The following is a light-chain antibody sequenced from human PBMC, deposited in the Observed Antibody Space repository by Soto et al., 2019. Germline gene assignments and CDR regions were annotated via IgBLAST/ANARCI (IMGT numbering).Light chain of an antibody. CDR2: DAS. CDR3: QQRSNWPYT. CDR1: QSVSRY. J-gene: IGKJ2*01. Sequence: EIVLTQSPATLSLSPGERATLSCRASQSVSRYLAWYQQKPGQAPRLLIYDASNRATGIPDRFSGSGSGTDFTLTISSLEPEDFAVYYCQQRSNWPYTFGQGTKLEIK. V-gene: IGKV3-11*01.